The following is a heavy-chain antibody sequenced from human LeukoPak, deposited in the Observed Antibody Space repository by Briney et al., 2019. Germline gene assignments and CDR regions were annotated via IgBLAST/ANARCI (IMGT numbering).Heavy chain of an antibody. CDR3: AKGGGIAVAGMVAFDI. V-gene: IGHV3-23*01. Sequence: GGSLRLSCAASGFTFGSYAMSWVRQAPGRGLNWVPAITGSADTTYYADSVKGRFTVSRDNSKNTVYLQMNSLRADDTAVYYCAKGGGIAVAGMVAFDIWGQGTMVTVSS. J-gene: IGHJ3*02. CDR2: ITGSADTT. CDR1: GFTFGSYA. D-gene: IGHD6-19*01.